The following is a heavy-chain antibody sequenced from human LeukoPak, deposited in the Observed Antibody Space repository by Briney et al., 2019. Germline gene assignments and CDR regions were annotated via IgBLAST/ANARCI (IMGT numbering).Heavy chain of an antibody. V-gene: IGHV3-33*01. J-gene: IGHJ6*03. Sequence: GGSLRLSCAASGFTFSSYGMHWVRQAPGKGLEWVAVIWYDGSNKYYADSVKGRFTISRDNSKNTLYLQMNSLRAEDTAVYYCAREGTMVTTHYYYYYMDVWGKGTTVTVSS. CDR3: AREGTMVTTHYYYYYMDV. D-gene: IGHD3-10*01. CDR2: IWYDGSNK. CDR1: GFTFSSYG.